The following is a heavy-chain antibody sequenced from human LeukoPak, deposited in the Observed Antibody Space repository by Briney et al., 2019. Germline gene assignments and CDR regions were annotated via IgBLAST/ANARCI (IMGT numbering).Heavy chain of an antibody. J-gene: IGHJ4*02. Sequence: GGSLRLSCAASGFTFSSYAMSWVRQAPGKGLEWVSAISGSGGSTYYADSVKGRFTISRDNSKNTLYLQMNSLRAEDTAVYYCAKTLGPYCYDSSPFDYWGQGTLVTVSS. CDR2: ISGSGGST. V-gene: IGHV3-23*01. CDR1: GFTFSSYA. D-gene: IGHD3-22*01. CDR3: AKTLGPYCYDSSPFDY.